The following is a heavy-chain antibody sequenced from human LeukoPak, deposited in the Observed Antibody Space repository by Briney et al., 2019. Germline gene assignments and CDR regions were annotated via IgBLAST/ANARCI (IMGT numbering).Heavy chain of an antibody. CDR1: GGTFSGYA. D-gene: IGHD3-22*01. J-gene: IGHJ4*02. CDR3: ARDSGYYYSHFDY. CDR2: IIPILGIA. V-gene: IGHV1-69*04. Sequence: SVKVSCKASGGTFSGYAISWVRQAPGQGLEWMGRIIPILGIANYAQKFQGRVTITADKSTSTAYMELSSPRSEDTAVYYCARDSGYYYSHFDYWGQGTLVTVSS.